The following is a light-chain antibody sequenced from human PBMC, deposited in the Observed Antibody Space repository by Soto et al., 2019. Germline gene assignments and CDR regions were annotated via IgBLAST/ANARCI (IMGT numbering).Light chain of an antibody. Sequence: DIQLTQSPSTLSASVGATVALTCLASQTISSWLAWYQQKPGKAPKLLIYKASTLKSGVPSRFSGSGSGTEFTLTISSLQPDDFATYYCQHYNSYSEAFGQGTNVDIK. CDR2: KAS. CDR3: QHYNSYSEA. J-gene: IGKJ1*01. V-gene: IGKV1-5*03. CDR1: QTISSW.